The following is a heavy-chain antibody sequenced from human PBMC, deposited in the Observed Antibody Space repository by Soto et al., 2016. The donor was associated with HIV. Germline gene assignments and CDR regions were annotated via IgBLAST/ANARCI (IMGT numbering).Heavy chain of an antibody. CDR3: ARLRTSNVSGGHTYMDV. CDR2: ITTYNGNT. V-gene: IGHV1-18*01. J-gene: IGHJ6*03. Sequence: QVQLVQSGAEVKKPGASVKVSCKASGYTFTNYAISWVRQAPGQGLEWMGWITTYNGNTNYAQNLQDRVTVTTDTSTNTAYMELRSLRSDDTAVYYCARLRTSNVSGGHTYMDVWGKGTTVTVSS. D-gene: IGHD3-10*01. CDR1: GYTFTNYA.